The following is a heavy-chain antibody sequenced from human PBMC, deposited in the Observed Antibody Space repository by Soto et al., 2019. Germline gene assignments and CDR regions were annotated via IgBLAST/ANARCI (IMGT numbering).Heavy chain of an antibody. Sequence: GGSLRLSCAASGFTFSSYAMSWVRQAPGKGLEWVSAISGSGGSTYYADSVKGRFTISRDNSKNTLYLQMNSLRAEDTAVYYCAKRVSRGGYYYYYGMDVWGQGTTVTVSS. CDR2: ISGSGGST. CDR1: GFTFSSYA. J-gene: IGHJ6*02. V-gene: IGHV3-23*01. D-gene: IGHD3-16*01. CDR3: AKRVSRGGYYYYYGMDV.